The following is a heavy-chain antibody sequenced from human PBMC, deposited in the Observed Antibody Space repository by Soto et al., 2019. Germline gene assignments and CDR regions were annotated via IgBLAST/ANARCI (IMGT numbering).Heavy chain of an antibody. CDR3: ARDCGGDCYSPPDFDY. CDR2: ITAYNGNT. CDR1: GYTFTSYC. D-gene: IGHD2-21*01. Sequence: ASVKASCKASGYTFTSYCISWVRQAPGQGLEWMGCITAYNGNTNYAQKIHGRVTMNTDTSTRTAYMELRSLRSVDTAVYYCARDCGGDCYSPPDFDYWVQGTLVTVSS. V-gene: IGHV1-18*01. J-gene: IGHJ4*02.